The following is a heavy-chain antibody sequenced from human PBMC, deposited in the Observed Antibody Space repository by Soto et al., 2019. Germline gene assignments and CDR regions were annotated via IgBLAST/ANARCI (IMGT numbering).Heavy chain of an antibody. CDR1: GYSFTYYW. CDR2: IYPGDSET. CDR3: ARVAAVTVENWFDS. V-gene: IGHV5-51*01. Sequence: GESLKISCKGSGYSFTYYWIAWVRQMPGEGLEWMGIIYPGDSETRYSPSFQGLVSISVDTSISTAHLQWSGLKTSDTAVYYCARVAAVTVENWFDSWGQGTQVTVSS. J-gene: IGHJ5*01. D-gene: IGHD4-17*01.